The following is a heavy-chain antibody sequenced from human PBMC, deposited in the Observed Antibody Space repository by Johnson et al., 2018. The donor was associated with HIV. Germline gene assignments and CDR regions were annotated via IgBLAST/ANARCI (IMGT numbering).Heavy chain of an antibody. CDR1: GFTFSSYA. J-gene: IGHJ3*02. CDR3: ARDHLIGLLWFGDHKWSGAFDI. Sequence: QVQLVESGAGVVHPGRSLRLSCAASGFTFSSYAIHWVRHAPGKGLESVVVISYDGSTKYYAASVKCRFTISRDNSKNTLYLQMNSLRAEDTAVYYCARDHLIGLLWFGDHKWSGAFDIWGQGTMVTVSS. V-gene: IGHV3-30-3*01. CDR2: ISYDGSTK. D-gene: IGHD3-10*01.